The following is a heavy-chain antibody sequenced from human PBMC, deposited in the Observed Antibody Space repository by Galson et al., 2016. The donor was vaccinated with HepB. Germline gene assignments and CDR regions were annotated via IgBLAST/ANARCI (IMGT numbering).Heavy chain of an antibody. J-gene: IGHJ5*02. CDR2: INPSDGST. V-gene: IGHV1-46*01. D-gene: IGHD6-13*01. CDR1: GYTFTNHF. Sequence: SVKVSCKASGYTFTNHFMHWVRQAPGQGLEWMGIINPSDGSTSYAQNFQGRVTMTRDTSTRTLYMELSSLRSDDTAVYYCARGGGIATPGTGTGPQWFDPWGQGTLVTVSS. CDR3: ARGGGIATPGTGTGPQWFDP.